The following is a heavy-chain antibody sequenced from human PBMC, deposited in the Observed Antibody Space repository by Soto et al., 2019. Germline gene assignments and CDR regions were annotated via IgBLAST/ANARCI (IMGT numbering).Heavy chain of an antibody. Sequence: QVQLVESGGGVVQPGRSLRLSCAASGFTFSSYGMHWVRQAPGKGLEWVAVIWYDGSNKYYADSVKGRFTISRDNSKNTLYLQINSLRAEDTAVYYCARDLRYFDWSICRGNYYGMDVWGQGTTVTVSS. D-gene: IGHD3-9*01. CDR3: ARDLRYFDWSICRGNYYGMDV. CDR2: IWYDGSNK. J-gene: IGHJ6*02. CDR1: GFTFSSYG. V-gene: IGHV3-33*01.